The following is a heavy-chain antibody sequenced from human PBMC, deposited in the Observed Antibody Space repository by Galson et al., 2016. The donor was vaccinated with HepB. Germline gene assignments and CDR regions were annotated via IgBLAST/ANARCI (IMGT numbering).Heavy chain of an antibody. D-gene: IGHD1-26*01. CDR1: GGTLNDYS. J-gene: IGHJ4*01. V-gene: IGHV1-69*13. CDR2: IIPNLGAP. CDR3: ARAWGFSGYFAY. Sequence: SVKVSCKASGGTLNDYSINWVRQAPGQGLEWLGGIIPNLGAPNYGLSLAGRVTITADASTGTAYMELSGLRSDDTAVYFCARAWGFSGYFAYWGQGTLVTVSS.